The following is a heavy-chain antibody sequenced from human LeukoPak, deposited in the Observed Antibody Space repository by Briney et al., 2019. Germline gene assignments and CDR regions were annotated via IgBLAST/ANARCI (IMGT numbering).Heavy chain of an antibody. Sequence: GGSLLLSCAASGFAFSDYYMTWIRQAPGKGLEWVSYISSGSTYTNYGDAVKGRFIISRDNAKNSLYLQMNSLRAEDTAVYYCARVSSSSTNYFDSGGQGTLVTVSS. CDR3: ARVSSSSTNYFDS. V-gene: IGHV3-11*06. J-gene: IGHJ4*02. D-gene: IGHD6-19*01. CDR1: GFAFSDYY. CDR2: ISSGSTYT.